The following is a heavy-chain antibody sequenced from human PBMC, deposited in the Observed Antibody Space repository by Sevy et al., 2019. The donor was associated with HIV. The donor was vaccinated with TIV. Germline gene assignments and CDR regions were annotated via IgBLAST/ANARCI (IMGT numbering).Heavy chain of an antibody. CDR2: IYYSGST. CDR1: GGSISNYF. V-gene: IGHV4-59*01. D-gene: IGHD6-13*01. Sequence: SETLSLTCTVSGGSISNYFWSWIRQPPGKGLEWIGYIYYSGSTNYNPSLKSRVTISVETSKNQFSLKLSSVTAADTAVYYCARESIGAVGDFHYWGQGTLVTVSS. J-gene: IGHJ4*02. CDR3: ARESIGAVGDFHY.